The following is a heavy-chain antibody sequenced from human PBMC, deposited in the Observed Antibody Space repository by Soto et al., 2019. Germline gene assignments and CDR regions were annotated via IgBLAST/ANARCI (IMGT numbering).Heavy chain of an antibody. V-gene: IGHV3-21*01. CDR1: GVAFSSYS. D-gene: IGHD6-6*01. Sequence: GGALGLSGAASGVAFSSYSMNWVRQAPGKRLEWVSFISSSSSYIYYADSVKGRFTISRDKAKNSLDMQMNSLRAEDTAVYYCARDSRIAAISGPSWYYYYGMDVRGPVPTVIVSS. J-gene: IGHJ6*02. CDR3: ARDSRIAAISGPSWYYYYGMDV. CDR2: ISSSSSYI.